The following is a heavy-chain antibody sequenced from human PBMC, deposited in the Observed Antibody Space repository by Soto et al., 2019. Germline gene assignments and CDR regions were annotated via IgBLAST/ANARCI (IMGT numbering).Heavy chain of an antibody. J-gene: IGHJ4*02. CDR3: NGLGSDRSGASVDY. Sequence: EVPLVESGGGLVKPGGSLRLSCAASGFTFNNAWMNWVRQAPGKGLEWVGRSKSKTDGGTTHYAAPVKGRFTISRDDSKNPLYLQMNSLKTEDTAVYYCNGLGSDRSGASVDYWGQGTLVTVSS. D-gene: IGHD3-22*01. CDR1: GFTFNNAW. V-gene: IGHV3-15*07. CDR2: SKSKTDGGTT.